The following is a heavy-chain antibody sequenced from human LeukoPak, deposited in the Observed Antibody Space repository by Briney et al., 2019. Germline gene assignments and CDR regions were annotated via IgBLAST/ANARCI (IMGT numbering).Heavy chain of an antibody. CDR2: IYYSKNT. J-gene: IGHJ4*02. D-gene: IGHD5-18*01. V-gene: IGHV4-39*01. CDR1: GGSISSSSAY. CDR3: VSPRGFSYGYFYC. Sequence: SETLSLTCTVSGGSISSSSAYWVRIRQPPGKGLEWIGCIYYSKNTYYNPTLKSPVTIYADTYKNQLSLTLVSVSATAAAVYYCVSPRGFSYGYFYCWGQGTLVTVSS.